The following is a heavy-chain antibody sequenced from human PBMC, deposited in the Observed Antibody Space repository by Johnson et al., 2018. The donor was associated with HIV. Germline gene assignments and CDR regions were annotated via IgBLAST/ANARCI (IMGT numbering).Heavy chain of an antibody. CDR3: AREGGRRAGAGPSRENEAFDI. J-gene: IGHJ3*02. V-gene: IGHV3-30-3*01. CDR1: GFTFSSYA. CDR2: ISYDGSNK. Sequence: QVQLVESGGGVVQPGRSLRLSCAASGFTFSSYAMHWVRQAPGKGLEWVAVISYDGSNKYYADSVKGRFTISRDNSKNTLYLQRNSLRAEDTAVYYCAREGGRRAGAGPSRENEAFDIGGQGTMVTVSS. D-gene: IGHD6-19*01.